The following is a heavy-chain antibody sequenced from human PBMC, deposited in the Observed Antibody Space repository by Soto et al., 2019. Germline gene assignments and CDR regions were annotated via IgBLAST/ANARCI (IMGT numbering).Heavy chain of an antibody. CDR3: ALTRDTYYDILTGYSYYNWFDP. CDR2: IYWDDDK. Sequence: GSGPTLVNPTQTLTITCTFSGFSLSTNGVGVGWIRQPPGKALEWLALIYWDDDKRYSPSLKSRLTITKDTSKNQVVLTMTNMDPVDTATYYCALTRDTYYDILTGYSYYNWFDPWGQGTLVTVSS. D-gene: IGHD3-9*01. CDR1: GFSLSTNGVG. J-gene: IGHJ5*02. V-gene: IGHV2-5*02.